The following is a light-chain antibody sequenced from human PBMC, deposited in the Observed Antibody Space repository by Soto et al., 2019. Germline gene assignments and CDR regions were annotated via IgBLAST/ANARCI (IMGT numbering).Light chain of an antibody. CDR1: QSISDC. Sequence: QMTQSPSTLSASVGDRVTITCRASQSISDCLAWFQQKPGHAPKLLIYKASSLESGVPSRFSGSGSGTDFTLTISSLQPEDFATYYCQQLNSYPLTCGGGTKV. CDR3: QQLNSYPLT. J-gene: IGKJ4*01. CDR2: KAS. V-gene: IGKV1-5*03.